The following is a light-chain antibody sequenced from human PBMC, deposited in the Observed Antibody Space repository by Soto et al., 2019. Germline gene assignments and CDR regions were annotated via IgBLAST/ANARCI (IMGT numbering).Light chain of an antibody. J-gene: IGKJ1*01. CDR3: QQSYSTPQS. Sequence: DIQMTQSPSSLSASVGDRVTITRRASQSISSYLNWYQQKPGKAPKLLIYAASSLQSGVPSRFSGSGSGTDFTLTISRLQPEDFATYYCQQSYSTPQSFGQGTKVDIK. CDR1: QSISSY. V-gene: IGKV1-39*01. CDR2: AAS.